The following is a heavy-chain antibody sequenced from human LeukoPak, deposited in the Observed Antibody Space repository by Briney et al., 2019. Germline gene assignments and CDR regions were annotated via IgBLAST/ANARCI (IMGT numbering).Heavy chain of an antibody. D-gene: IGHD1-7*01. J-gene: IGHJ4*02. CDR2: INPSGGST. CDR3: ARDTLRTGTTRGLFDY. V-gene: IGHV1-46*01. CDR1: GYTFTSYY. Sequence: ASVKVSCKASGYTFTSYYMHWVRQAPGQGLEWMGIINPSGGSTSYAQKFQGRVTMTRDMSTSTVYMELSSLRSEDTAVYYCARDTLRTGTTRGLFDYWGQGTLVTVS.